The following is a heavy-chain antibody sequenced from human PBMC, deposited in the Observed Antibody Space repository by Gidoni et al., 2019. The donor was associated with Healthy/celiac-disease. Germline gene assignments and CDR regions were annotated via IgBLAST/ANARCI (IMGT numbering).Heavy chain of an antibody. CDR2: IKSKTDGGTT. V-gene: IGHV3-15*01. Sequence: EVQLVESGGGLVKPGGSLRLSCAASGFTFSNAWMSGVRQAPGKGLEWVGRIKSKTDGGTTDYAAPVKGRFTIARDDSKNTLYLQMNSLKTEDTAVYYCTTVVWELEYMDVWGKGTTVTVSS. J-gene: IGHJ6*03. D-gene: IGHD1-26*01. CDR3: TTVVWELEYMDV. CDR1: GFTFSNAW.